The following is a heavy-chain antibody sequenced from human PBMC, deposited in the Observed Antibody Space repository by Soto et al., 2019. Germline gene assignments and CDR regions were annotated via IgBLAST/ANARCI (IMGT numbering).Heavy chain of an antibody. Sequence: LRLSCAASGFTFSTYSMNWVRQAPGKGLEWVSSVSSSGTYIHYADSLKGRFTISRDNAKNSLYLQMISLRAEDTAVYYCARDPSDCSSTSCWGYYALDVWGQGTTVTVSS. J-gene: IGHJ6*02. CDR3: ARDPSDCSSTSCWGYYALDV. CDR2: VSSSGTYI. V-gene: IGHV3-21*01. CDR1: GFTFSTYS. D-gene: IGHD2-2*01.